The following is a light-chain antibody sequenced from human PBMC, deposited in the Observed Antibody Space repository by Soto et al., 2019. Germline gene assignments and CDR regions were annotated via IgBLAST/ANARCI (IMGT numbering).Light chain of an antibody. J-gene: IGKJ3*01. V-gene: IGKV3-20*01. CDR2: GAS. CDR1: QSVNSNY. CDR3: HQYGTSPLT. Sequence: EIVLTQSPGTLSLSPGERATLSCRASQSVNSNYLAWLQHKPGQAPRFLIYGASSRAAVIPDRFSGSGSGTDFTLSISRLEPEDFAMYYCHQYGTSPLTFGPGTKVDIK.